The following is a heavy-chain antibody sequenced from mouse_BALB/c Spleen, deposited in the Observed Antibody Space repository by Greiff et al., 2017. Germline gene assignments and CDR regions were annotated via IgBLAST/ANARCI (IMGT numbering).Heavy chain of an antibody. Sequence: EVQGVESGGGLVQPGGSRKLSCAASGFTFSSFGMHWVRQAPEKGLEWVAYISSGSSTIYYADTVKGRFTISRDNPKNTLFLQMTSLRSEDTAMYYCAISTMITTKEYYYAMDYWGQGTSVTVSS. CDR3: AISTMITTKEYYYAMDY. CDR2: ISSGSSTI. CDR1: GFTFSSFG. V-gene: IGHV5-17*02. D-gene: IGHD2-4*01. J-gene: IGHJ4*01.